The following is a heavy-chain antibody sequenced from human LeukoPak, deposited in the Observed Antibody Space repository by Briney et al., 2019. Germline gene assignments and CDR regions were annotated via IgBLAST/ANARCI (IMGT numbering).Heavy chain of an antibody. CDR2: IRSKTNSYAT. V-gene: IGHV3-73*01. CDR3: ARHMDPDFGDKKLFDY. J-gene: IGHJ4*02. Sequence: GGSLKLSCAASGFTLSDSAMHWVRQTSDKGLEWVGRIRSKTNSYATEYAASVKGRFTISRDDSKNTIYLQMNSVKTEDTAVYYCARHMDPDFGDKKLFDYWGLGTQVTVSS. D-gene: IGHD4-23*01. CDR1: GFTLSDSA.